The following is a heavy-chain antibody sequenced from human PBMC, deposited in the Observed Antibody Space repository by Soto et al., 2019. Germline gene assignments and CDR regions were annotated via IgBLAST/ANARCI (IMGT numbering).Heavy chain of an antibody. CDR1: GGSISSYC. Sequence: SETLSLTCTVSGGSISSYCWSWIRQPAGKGLEWIGRIYTSGSTNYNPSLKSRVTMSVDTSKNQFSLKLSSVTAADTAVYYCARVRIAASTGAYGMDVWGQGTPMTV. CDR2: IYTSGST. J-gene: IGHJ6*02. D-gene: IGHD6-13*01. V-gene: IGHV4-4*07. CDR3: ARVRIAASTGAYGMDV.